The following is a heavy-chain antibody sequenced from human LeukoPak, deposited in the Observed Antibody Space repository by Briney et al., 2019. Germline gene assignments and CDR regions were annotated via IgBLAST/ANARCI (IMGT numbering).Heavy chain of an antibody. J-gene: IGHJ4*02. CDR3: ARQYFDRTGYYYFDY. CDR2: MYYSGNT. D-gene: IGHD3-22*01. Sequence: SETLSLTCTVSGDAITGSGYYWGWIRQSPGKGLEWIGSMYYSGNTYSNPSLESRVTMSADTSKNQFSLKLNSVSVADTAVYYCARQYFDRTGYYYFDYWGQGTLVIVSS. V-gene: IGHV4-39*01. CDR1: GDAITGSGYY.